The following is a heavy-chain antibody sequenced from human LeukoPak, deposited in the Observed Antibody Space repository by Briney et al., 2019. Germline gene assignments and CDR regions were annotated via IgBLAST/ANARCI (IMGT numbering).Heavy chain of an antibody. Sequence: GGSLRLSCSASGFTFSTYAMDWVRQAPGKGLEWVSAISTGGDRTYHADSVKGRFTISRDNSKNTLYLQMNSLRAEDTAVYYCARDLVLGDEQEGYFDYWGQGTLVTVSS. CDR2: ISTGGDRT. CDR1: GFTFSTYA. CDR3: ARDLVLGDEQEGYFDY. J-gene: IGHJ4*02. V-gene: IGHV3-23*01. D-gene: IGHD2-8*02.